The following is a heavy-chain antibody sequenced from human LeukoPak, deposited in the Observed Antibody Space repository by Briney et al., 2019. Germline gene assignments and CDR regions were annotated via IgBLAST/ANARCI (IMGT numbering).Heavy chain of an antibody. CDR3: AKAPGRSAYGLDY. CDR2: IRNDGSKK. CDR1: GFTFSDYG. D-gene: IGHD3-16*01. J-gene: IGHJ4*02. Sequence: PGGSLRLSCVAAGFTFSDYGMHWVRQAPGKGLEWVAFIRNDGSKKYYVDSVKGRFTISRDDSKNTVYLQMYSLRPDDTAVYYCAKAPGRSAYGLDYWGQGTLVTVFS. V-gene: IGHV3-30*02.